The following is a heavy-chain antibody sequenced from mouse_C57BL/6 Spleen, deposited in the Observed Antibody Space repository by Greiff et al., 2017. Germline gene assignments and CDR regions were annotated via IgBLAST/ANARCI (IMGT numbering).Heavy chain of an antibody. Sequence: VKLMESGAELARPGASVKMSCKASGYTFTSYTMHWVKQRPGQGLEWIGYINPSSGYPKYNQKFKDKATLTADKSSSTAYMQLSSLTSEASAVYYCARLDRFDYWGQGTTLTVSS. CDR2: INPSSGYP. J-gene: IGHJ2*01. CDR1: GYTFTSYT. CDR3: ARLDRFDY. V-gene: IGHV1-4*01.